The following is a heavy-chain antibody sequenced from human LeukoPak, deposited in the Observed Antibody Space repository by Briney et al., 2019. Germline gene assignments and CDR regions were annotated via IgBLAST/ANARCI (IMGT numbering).Heavy chain of an antibody. Sequence: GGSLRLSCAASGFTFSSYSMNWVRQAPGKGLEWVSSISSSSSYIYYADSVKGRFTISRDKAKNSLYLQMNSLRAEDTAVYYCAREIAVAGSYYFDYWGQGTLVTVSS. CDR2: ISSSSSYI. CDR3: AREIAVAGSYYFDY. J-gene: IGHJ4*02. V-gene: IGHV3-21*01. D-gene: IGHD6-19*01. CDR1: GFTFSSYS.